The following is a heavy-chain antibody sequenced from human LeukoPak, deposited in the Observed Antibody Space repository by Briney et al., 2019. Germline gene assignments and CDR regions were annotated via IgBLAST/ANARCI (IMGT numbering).Heavy chain of an antibody. J-gene: IGHJ4*02. CDR2: ISSSSSYI. CDR3: ARGGYSSSSYEDY. D-gene: IGHD6-13*01. Sequence: GGALRLSCAASGFTFSSYSMNWVRQAPGKGLEGVSSISSSSSYIYYADSVKGRFTISRDNAKNSLYLQMNSLRAEDTAVYYCARGGYSSSSYEDYWGQGTLVTVSS. V-gene: IGHV3-21*01. CDR1: GFTFSSYS.